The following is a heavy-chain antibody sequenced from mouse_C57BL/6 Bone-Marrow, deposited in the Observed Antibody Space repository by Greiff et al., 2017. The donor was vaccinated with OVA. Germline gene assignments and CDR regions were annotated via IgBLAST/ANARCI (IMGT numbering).Heavy chain of an antibody. CDR2: INPNYGTT. CDR1: GYSFTDYN. V-gene: IGHV1-39*01. CDR3: ARESYYYGSSYEGYFDV. D-gene: IGHD1-1*01. Sequence: VQLQQSGPELVKPGASVKISCKASGYSFTDYNMNWVKQSNGKSLQWIGVINPNYGTTSYNQKFKGKATLTVDQSSSTAYMQLNSLTSEDSAVYYCARESYYYGSSYEGYFDVWGTGTTVTVSS. J-gene: IGHJ1*03.